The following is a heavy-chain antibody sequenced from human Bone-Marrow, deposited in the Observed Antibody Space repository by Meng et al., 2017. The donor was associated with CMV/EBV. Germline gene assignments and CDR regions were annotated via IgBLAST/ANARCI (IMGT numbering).Heavy chain of an antibody. D-gene: IGHD1-26*01. CDR1: GFTFSSYA. J-gene: IGHJ3*01. CDR3: ASASGSRF. CDR2: IYSGGSST. V-gene: IGHV3-23*03. Sequence: GESLKISCAASGFTFSSYAMSWVRQAPGKGLEWVSVIYSGGSSTYYADSVKGRFTISRDNSKNTLYLQMNSLRAEDTAVYYCASASGSRFWGQGTMVTVSS.